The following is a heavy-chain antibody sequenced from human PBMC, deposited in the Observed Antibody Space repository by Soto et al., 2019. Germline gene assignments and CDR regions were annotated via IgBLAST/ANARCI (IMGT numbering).Heavy chain of an antibody. CDR1: GGTFSSYA. V-gene: IGHV1-69*12. CDR3: ARGNDYGEAFDY. Sequence: QVQLVQSGAEVKKPGSSVKVSCKASGGTFSSYAISWVRQAPGQGLEWMGGIIPIFGTANYAQKFQGRVXIXAXXSTSTAYMELSSLRSEDTAVYYCARGNDYGEAFDYWGQGTLVTVSS. D-gene: IGHD4-17*01. CDR2: IIPIFGTA. J-gene: IGHJ4*02.